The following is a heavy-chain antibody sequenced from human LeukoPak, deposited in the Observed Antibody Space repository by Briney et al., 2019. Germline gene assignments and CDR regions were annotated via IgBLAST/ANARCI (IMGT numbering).Heavy chain of an antibody. CDR2: IKGDGSEK. V-gene: IGHV3-7*01. D-gene: IGHD2-15*01. CDR1: GFTFSTYW. CDR3: ARGLVPVVAATRGLYYFDY. J-gene: IGHJ4*02. Sequence: GGSLRLSCAASGFTFSTYWMSWVRQAPRKGLEWVANIKGDGSEKNYVGSVKGRFTISRDNAKNSLYLQMNSLRAEDTAVYYCARGLVPVVAATRGLYYFDYWGQGTLVTVSS.